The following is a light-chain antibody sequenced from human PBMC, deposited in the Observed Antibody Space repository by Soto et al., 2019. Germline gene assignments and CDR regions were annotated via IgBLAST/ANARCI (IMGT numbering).Light chain of an antibody. CDR3: QSYDNSLSGSEV. J-gene: IGLJ2*01. CDR2: DNN. Sequence: QSVLTQPPSVSGAPGQRVTISCTGSSSNIGAGYAVHWYQQLPGTAPKLLIFDNNNRPSGVPDRFSGSKSDTSASLAITGLQAEDEADYYCQSYDNSLSGSEVFGGGTKVTVL. CDR1: SSNIGAGYA. V-gene: IGLV1-40*01.